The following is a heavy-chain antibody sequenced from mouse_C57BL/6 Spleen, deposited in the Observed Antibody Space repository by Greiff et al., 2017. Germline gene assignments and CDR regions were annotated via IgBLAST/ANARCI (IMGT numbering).Heavy chain of an antibody. D-gene: IGHD2-4*01. J-gene: IGHJ4*01. CDR2: IWGGGST. V-gene: IGHV2-9*01. Sequence: QVQLKESGPGLVAPSQSLSITCTVSGFSLTSYGVDWVPQPPGKGLEWLGVIWGGGSTNYNSALMSRLSISKDNSKSQVFLKMNSLQTDDTAMYYCALIYYDYDGRDYYAMDYWGQGTSVTVSS. CDR1: GFSLTSYG. CDR3: ALIYYDYDGRDYYAMDY.